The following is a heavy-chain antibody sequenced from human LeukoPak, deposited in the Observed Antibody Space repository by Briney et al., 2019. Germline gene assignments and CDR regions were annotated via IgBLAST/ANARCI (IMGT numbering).Heavy chain of an antibody. CDR3: TRGRRATHDY. J-gene: IGHJ4*02. CDR2: IRSKAYGGTT. CDR1: GFTFGDYA. V-gene: IGHV3-49*04. Sequence: GGSLRLSCTASGFTFGDYAMSWVRQAPGKGLEWVGFIRSKAYGGTTEYAASVKGRFTISRDDSKSIAYLQMNSLRTEDTAVYYCTRGRRATHDYWGQGTLVTVSS. D-gene: IGHD1-26*01.